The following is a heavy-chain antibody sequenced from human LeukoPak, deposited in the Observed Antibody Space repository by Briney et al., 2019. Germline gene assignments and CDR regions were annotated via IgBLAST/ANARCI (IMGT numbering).Heavy chain of an antibody. J-gene: IGHJ4*02. V-gene: IGHV3-7*01. CDR3: ARDQGRLQFDY. D-gene: IGHD5-24*01. CDR1: GFTFSSYW. Sequence: GGSLRLSCAASGFTFSSYWMRWVRQAPGKGLEWVANIKEDGSKTYYMDSVKGRFTISRDNAQNSLYLQMNSLTAEDSALYYCARDQGRLQFDYWGQGALATVSS. CDR2: IKEDGSKT.